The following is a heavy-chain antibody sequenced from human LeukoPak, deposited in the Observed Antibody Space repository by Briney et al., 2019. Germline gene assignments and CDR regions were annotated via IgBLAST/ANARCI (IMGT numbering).Heavy chain of an antibody. Sequence: SETLSLTCTVSGGSISSYYWSWIRQPAGKGLEWIGRIYTSGSTNYNPSLKSRVTMSVDTSKNQFSLKLSSVTAADTAVYYGARDGTMVRGVIPLYGMDVWGQGTTVTVSS. CDR1: GGSISSYY. CDR2: IYTSGST. CDR3: ARDGTMVRGVIPLYGMDV. J-gene: IGHJ6*02. D-gene: IGHD3-10*01. V-gene: IGHV4-4*07.